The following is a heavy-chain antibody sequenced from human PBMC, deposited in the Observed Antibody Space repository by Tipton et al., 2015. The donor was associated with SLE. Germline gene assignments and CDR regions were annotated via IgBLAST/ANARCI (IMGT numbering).Heavy chain of an antibody. CDR3: ARDRGGNSSVYFDY. D-gene: IGHD4-23*01. CDR2: T. J-gene: IGHJ4*02. V-gene: IGHV4-39*07. Sequence: TYYNPSLKSRVIISLDTSRNHFSLKLTSVTAADTAVYYCARDRGGNSSVYFDYWGQGTLVTVSS.